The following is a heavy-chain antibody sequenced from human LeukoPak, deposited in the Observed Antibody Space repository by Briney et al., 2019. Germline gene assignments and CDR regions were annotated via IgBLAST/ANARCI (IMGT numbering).Heavy chain of an antibody. Sequence: PSETLSLTCTVSGGSISSSSYYWGWIRQPPGKGLEWIGYIYYSGSTYYNPSLKSRVTISVDTSKNQFSLKLSSVTAADTAVYYCARDSSWVVVVPAAPGGMDVWGQGTTVTVPS. CDR2: IYYSGST. CDR1: GGSISSSSYY. CDR3: ARDSSWVVVVPAAPGGMDV. J-gene: IGHJ6*02. V-gene: IGHV4-31*03. D-gene: IGHD2-2*01.